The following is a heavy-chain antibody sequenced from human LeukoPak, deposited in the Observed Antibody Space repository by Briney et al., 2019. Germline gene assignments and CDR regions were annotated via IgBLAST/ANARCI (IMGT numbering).Heavy chain of an antibody. CDR3: ARYKPSGSYYYYYGMDV. V-gene: IGHV3-53*04. CDR1: GFTFSSYA. CDR2: IYSGGST. J-gene: IGHJ6*02. D-gene: IGHD1-26*01. Sequence: GGSLRLSCAASGFTFSSYAMSWVRQAPGKGLEWVSVIYSGGSTYYADSVKGRFTISRHNSKNTLYLQMNSLRAEDTAVYYCARYKPSGSYYYYYGMDVWGQGTTVTVSS.